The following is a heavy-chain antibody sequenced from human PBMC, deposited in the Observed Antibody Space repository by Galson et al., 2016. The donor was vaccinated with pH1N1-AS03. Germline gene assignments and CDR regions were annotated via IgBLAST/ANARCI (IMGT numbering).Heavy chain of an antibody. D-gene: IGHD4-17*01. CDR1: GFSLSTSGVG. Sequence: PALVKPTQTLTLTCTFSGFSLSTSGVGVGWIRQAPGKALEWLAIIYWNDDISYSPSLRNRLTITKDTSKSQVVLTMTNMDPVDTATYLCARAYYGDFADWFDPWGQGTLVTVPS. CDR2: IYWNDDI. CDR3: ARAYYGDFADWFDP. V-gene: IGHV2-5*01. J-gene: IGHJ5*02.